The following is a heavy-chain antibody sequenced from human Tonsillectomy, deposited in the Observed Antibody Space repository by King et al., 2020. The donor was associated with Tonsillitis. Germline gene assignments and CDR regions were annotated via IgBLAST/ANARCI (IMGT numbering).Heavy chain of an antibody. CDR3: ARDDWGGLSYPFVY. CDR2: ISSSSSYI. Sequence: QLVQSGGGLVKPGGSLRLSCAASGFTFSSYSMNWVRQAPGKGLEWVSSISSSSSYIYYADSVKGRFTISRDNAKNSLYLQMNSPRVEDTAVYYCARDDWGGLSYPFVYWGQGTLVTVSS. CDR1: GFTFSSYS. J-gene: IGHJ4*02. D-gene: IGHD3-16*01. V-gene: IGHV3-21*01.